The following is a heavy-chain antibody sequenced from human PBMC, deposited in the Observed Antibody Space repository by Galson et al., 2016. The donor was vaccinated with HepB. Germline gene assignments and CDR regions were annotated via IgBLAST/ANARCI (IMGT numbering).Heavy chain of an antibody. D-gene: IGHD1-26*01. CDR3: ARIPPWEYYFDY. J-gene: IGHJ4*02. Sequence: PALVKPTQTLTLTCTFSGFSLSSNGMRVSWIRQPPGKALEWLARVDWNDDKYYNTALRSRLSISKDTSKNQVVLTMTNMKPADTATYFCARIPPWEYYFDYWGQGTLVTVSS. V-gene: IGHV2-70*04. CDR1: GFSLSSNGMR. CDR2: VDWNDDK.